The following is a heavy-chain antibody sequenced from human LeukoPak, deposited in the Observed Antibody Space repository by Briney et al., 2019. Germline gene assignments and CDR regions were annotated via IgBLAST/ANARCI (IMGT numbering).Heavy chain of an antibody. CDR3: VKEYYYDSSGYLDY. J-gene: IGHJ4*02. V-gene: IGHV3-64D*06. Sequence: QAGGSLRLSCSASGFTFSSYAMHWVRQAPGKGLEYVSAISSNGGSTYYADSVKGRFTISRDNSKNTPYLQMSSLRAEDTAVYYCVKEYYYDSSGYLDYWGQGTLVTVSS. D-gene: IGHD3-22*01. CDR1: GFTFSSYA. CDR2: ISSNGGST.